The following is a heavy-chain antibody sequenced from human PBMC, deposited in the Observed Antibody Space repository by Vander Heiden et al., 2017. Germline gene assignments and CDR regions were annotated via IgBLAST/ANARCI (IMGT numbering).Heavy chain of an antibody. CDR1: GFTFSSHG. J-gene: IGHJ4*02. V-gene: IGHV3-33*01. D-gene: IGHD2-2*02. Sequence: QVQLAASGGGVAQPGRSMRLSCAASGFTFSSHGMHWVRQAPGKGLEWVGVIWYDGSKKYYADSVKGRFTISRDNSKNTLYLQMNSLRAEDTAVYYCARDRGYCSSTSCYTNVLDYWGQGTLVTVSS. CDR3: ARDRGYCSSTSCYTNVLDY. CDR2: IWYDGSKK.